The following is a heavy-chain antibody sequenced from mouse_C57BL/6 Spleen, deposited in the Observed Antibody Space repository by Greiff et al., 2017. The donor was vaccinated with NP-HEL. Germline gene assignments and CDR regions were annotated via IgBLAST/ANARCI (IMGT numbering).Heavy chain of an antibody. CDR1: GYTFTDYY. J-gene: IGHJ2*01. D-gene: IGHD2-4*01. Sequence: EVQLQQSGPVLVKPGASVKMSCKASGYTFTDYYMNWVKQSHGKSLEWIGVINPYNGGTSYNQKFKGKATLTVDKSSSTAYMELNSLTSEDSAVYYCARWIYYDYDEGEYYFDYWGQGTTLTVSS. CDR2: INPYNGGT. V-gene: IGHV1-19*01. CDR3: ARWIYYDYDEGEYYFDY.